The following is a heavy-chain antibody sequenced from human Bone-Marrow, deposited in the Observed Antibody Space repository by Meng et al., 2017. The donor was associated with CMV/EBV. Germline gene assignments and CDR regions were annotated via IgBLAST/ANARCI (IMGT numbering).Heavy chain of an antibody. Sequence: GGSLRLSCAASGFTFSSYGMHWVRQAPGKGLEWVAFVRYDGSSKYYADSVKGRFTISRDNSKNTLYLQMNSLRTEDTALYYCAKGGHYYDSSVDFWGQGTLVTVSS. CDR2: VRYDGSSK. V-gene: IGHV3-30*02. J-gene: IGHJ4*02. D-gene: IGHD3-22*01. CDR3: AKGGHYYDSSVDF. CDR1: GFTFSSYG.